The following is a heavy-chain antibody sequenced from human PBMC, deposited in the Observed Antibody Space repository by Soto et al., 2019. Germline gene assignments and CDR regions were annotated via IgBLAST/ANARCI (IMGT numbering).Heavy chain of an antibody. CDR1: GYTFTSFG. CDR2: ISAYNGNT. V-gene: IGHV1-18*01. CDR3: ARDRPYYYDSSGYPFDY. D-gene: IGHD3-22*01. Sequence: GASVKVSCKASGYTFTSFGISWVRKAPGQGLEWMGWISAYNGNTNYAQKLQGRVTMTADTSTSTAYMELRSLRSDDTAVYYCARDRPYYYDSSGYPFDYWGQGTLVTVS. J-gene: IGHJ4*02.